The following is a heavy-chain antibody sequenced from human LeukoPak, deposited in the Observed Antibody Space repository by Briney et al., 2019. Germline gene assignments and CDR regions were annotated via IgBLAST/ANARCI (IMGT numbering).Heavy chain of an antibody. CDR2: IYYSGST. CDR1: GGSISGFD. J-gene: IGHJ4*02. D-gene: IGHD4-17*01. CDR3: ARDGGYGDYSDY. V-gene: IGHV4-59*01. Sequence: PSETLSLTCTVSGGSISGFDWSWIRQPPGKGLEWIGYIYYSGSTNYNPSLNSRVTISLDTSRNQFSLKLSSVTAADTAVYYCARDGGYGDYSDYWGQGTLVTVSS.